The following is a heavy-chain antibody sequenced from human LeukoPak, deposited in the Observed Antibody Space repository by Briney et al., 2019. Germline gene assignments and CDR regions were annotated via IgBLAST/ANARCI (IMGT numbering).Heavy chain of an antibody. Sequence: GGSLRLSCAASGFTFSMFGMHWVRQAPGKGLEGVALIWYDGGNKYYADSVKGRFTISRDNSRNTLYLQMNSLRAEDTAVYYCARNVGAYYYDSSGYYGYWGQGTLVTVSS. CDR3: ARNVGAYYYDSSGYYGY. CDR1: GFTFSMFG. D-gene: IGHD3-22*01. CDR2: IWYDGGNK. J-gene: IGHJ4*02. V-gene: IGHV3-33*01.